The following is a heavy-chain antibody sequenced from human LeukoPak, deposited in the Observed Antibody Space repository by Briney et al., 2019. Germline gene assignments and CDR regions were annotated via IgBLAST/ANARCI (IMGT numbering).Heavy chain of an antibody. CDR3: ARHASGFGD. CDR2: IYYSGST. Sequence: SETLSLTCTVSGGSISSSSYYWGWIRQPPGKGLEWIGSIYYSGSTYYNPSLKSRVTISVDTSKNQFSLKLSSVTAADTAVYYCARHASGFGDWGRGTLVTVSS. CDR1: GGSISSSSYY. J-gene: IGHJ4*02. V-gene: IGHV4-39*01. D-gene: IGHD3-16*01.